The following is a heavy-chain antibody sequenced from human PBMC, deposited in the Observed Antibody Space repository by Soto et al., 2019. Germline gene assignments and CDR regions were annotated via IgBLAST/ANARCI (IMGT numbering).Heavy chain of an antibody. CDR3: ARGVGGSGLNWFDP. Sequence: GGSLRLSCAASGFTFSSYWVSWVRQAPGKGLEWVANIKQDGSEKYYVDSVKGRFTISRDNAENSLYLQMNSLRAEDTAVYYCARGVGGSGLNWFDPWGQGTLVTVSS. CDR2: IKQDGSEK. V-gene: IGHV3-7*03. D-gene: IGHD6-19*01. J-gene: IGHJ5*02. CDR1: GFTFSSYW.